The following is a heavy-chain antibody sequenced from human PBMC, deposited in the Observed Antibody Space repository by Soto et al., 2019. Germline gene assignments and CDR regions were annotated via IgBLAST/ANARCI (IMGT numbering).Heavy chain of an antibody. CDR1: GYTFSSYS. CDR2: ISSSSSYI. J-gene: IGHJ6*02. D-gene: IGHD3-22*01. V-gene: IGHV3-21*01. CDR3: ARDLKHDSSGYFQEYYYYGMDV. Sequence: AGSLRLSCAASGYTFSSYSMNWFRQAPGKGLEWVSSISSSSSYIYYADSVKGRFTISRDNAKNSLYLQMNSLRAEDTAVYYCARDLKHDSSGYFQEYYYYGMDVWGQGTTVTVSS.